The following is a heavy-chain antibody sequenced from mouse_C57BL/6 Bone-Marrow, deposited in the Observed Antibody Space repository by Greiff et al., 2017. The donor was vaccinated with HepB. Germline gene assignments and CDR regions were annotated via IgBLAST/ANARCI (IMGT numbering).Heavy chain of an antibody. J-gene: IGHJ1*03. V-gene: IGHV5-4*01. CDR2: ISDGGSYT. D-gene: IGHD2-5*01. Sequence: EVQLQESGGGLVKPGVSLKLSCAASGFTFSSYAMSWVRQTPEKRLEWVATISDGGSYTYYPDNVKGRFTISRDNAKNNLYLQMSHLKSEDTAMYYCARYTIVTTHWYFDVWGTGTTVTVSS. CDR1: GFTFSSYA. CDR3: ARYTIVTTHWYFDV.